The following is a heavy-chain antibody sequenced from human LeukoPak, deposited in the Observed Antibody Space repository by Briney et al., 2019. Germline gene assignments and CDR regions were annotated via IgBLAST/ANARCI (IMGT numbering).Heavy chain of an antibody. V-gene: IGHV4-61*08. J-gene: IGHJ4*02. CDR3: ASGERGGSYSRYDY. CDR1: GGSISSGGYY. Sequence: SETLSLTCTVSGGSISSGGYYWSWIRQHPGKGLERIGYIYYSGSTNYNPSLKSRVTISVDTSKNQFSLKLSSVTAADTAVYYCASGERGGSYSRYDYWGQGALVTVSS. D-gene: IGHD1-26*01. CDR2: IYYSGST.